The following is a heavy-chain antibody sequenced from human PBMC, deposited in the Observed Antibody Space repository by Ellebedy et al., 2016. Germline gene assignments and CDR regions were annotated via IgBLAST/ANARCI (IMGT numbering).Heavy chain of an antibody. CDR3: ARALTYYDYVWGSEIDY. CDR1: GFTFSSYS. D-gene: IGHD3-16*01. CDR2: ISSSSSYI. V-gene: IGHV3-21*01. Sequence: GGSLRLXXAASGFTFSSYSMNWVRQAPGKGLEWVSSISSSSSYIYYADSVKGRFTISRDNAKNSLYLQMNSLRAEDTAVYYCARALTYYDYVWGSEIDYWGQGTLVTVSS. J-gene: IGHJ4*02.